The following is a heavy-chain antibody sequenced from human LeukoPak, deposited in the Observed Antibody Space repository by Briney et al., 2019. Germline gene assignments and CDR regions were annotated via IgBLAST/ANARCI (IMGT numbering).Heavy chain of an antibody. J-gene: IGHJ4*02. CDR2: IYSGGST. D-gene: IGHD3-10*01. CDR1: GFTVRSNY. Sequence: GGSLRLSCAASGFTVRSNYMSWVRQAPGKGLEWVSVIYSGGSTYYADSVKGRFTISRDNSKNMLYLQMNSLRAEDTAVYYCAREYYYGSGSYYLDYLGQGTLVTVSS. V-gene: IGHV3-53*01. CDR3: AREYYYGSGSYYLDY.